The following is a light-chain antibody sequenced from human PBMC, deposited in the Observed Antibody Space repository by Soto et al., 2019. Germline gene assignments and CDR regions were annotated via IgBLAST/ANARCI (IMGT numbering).Light chain of an antibody. CDR2: GAF. J-gene: IGKJ2*01. V-gene: IGKV3-20*01. Sequence: EIVVTQSPGTLFLSPGERATLSCRASQTVSSNDVDWYQQKPGQAPRLLIYGAFSRATGIPDRFSGSRSGTDFILTISRLEPEDSAVYYCHQYDTAPHTFGQGTKLEIK. CDR1: QTVSSND. CDR3: HQYDTAPHT.